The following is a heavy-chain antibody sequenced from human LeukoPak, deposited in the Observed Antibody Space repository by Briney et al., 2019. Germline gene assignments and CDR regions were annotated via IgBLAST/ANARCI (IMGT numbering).Heavy chain of an antibody. CDR1: GGSFSGYY. Sequence: PETLSLTCAVYGGSFSGYYWSWIRQPPGKGLEWIGEINHSGSTNYNPSLKSRVTISVDTSKNQFSLKLSSVTAADTAVYYCARAYSSNYDAFDIWGQGTMVTVSS. D-gene: IGHD6-13*01. CDR2: INHSGST. J-gene: IGHJ3*02. CDR3: ARAYSSNYDAFDI. V-gene: IGHV4-34*01.